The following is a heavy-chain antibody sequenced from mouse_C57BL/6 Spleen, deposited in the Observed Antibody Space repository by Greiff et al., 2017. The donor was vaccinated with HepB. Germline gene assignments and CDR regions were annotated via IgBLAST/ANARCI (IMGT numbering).Heavy chain of an antibody. CDR3: ARQTAQATYFDY. V-gene: IGHV1-69*01. CDR2: IDPSDSYT. CDR1: GYTFTSYW. D-gene: IGHD3-2*02. J-gene: IGHJ2*01. Sequence: VQLQQPGAELVMPGASVKLSCKASGYTFTSYWMNWVKQRPGQGLEWIGEIDPSDSYTNYNQKFKGKSTLTVDKSSSTAYMQLSSLTSEDSAVYYCARQTAQATYFDYWGQGTTLTVSS.